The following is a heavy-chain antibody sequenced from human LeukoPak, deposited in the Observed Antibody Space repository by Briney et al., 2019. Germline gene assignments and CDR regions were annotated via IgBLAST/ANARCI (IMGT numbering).Heavy chain of an antibody. CDR2: ISYDGSNK. Sequence: GGSLRLSCAASGFTVTNAWMHWVRQAPGKGLEWVAVISYDGSNKYYADSVKGRFTISRDNSKNTLYLQMNSLRAEDTAVYYCAKDRAPSIAAAYDAFDIWGQGTMVTVSS. V-gene: IGHV3-30*18. J-gene: IGHJ3*02. CDR1: GFTVTNAW. D-gene: IGHD6-13*01. CDR3: AKDRAPSIAAAYDAFDI.